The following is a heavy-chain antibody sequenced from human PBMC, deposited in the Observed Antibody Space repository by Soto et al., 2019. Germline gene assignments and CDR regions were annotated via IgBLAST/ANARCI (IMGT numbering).Heavy chain of an antibody. Sequence: QVPLVESGGGVVQPGRSLRLSCAASGFTFSNYAMYWVRQAPGKGLDWVAVISYDGSSKYYSDSVKGRFTISRDNYNNTLFLQMNSLRPDDTAVYYCARGEQWLVKWVDFQHWGQGTLATVSS. CDR2: ISYDGSSK. CDR3: ARGEQWLVKWVDFQH. J-gene: IGHJ1*01. V-gene: IGHV3-30-3*01. D-gene: IGHD6-19*01. CDR1: GFTFSNYA.